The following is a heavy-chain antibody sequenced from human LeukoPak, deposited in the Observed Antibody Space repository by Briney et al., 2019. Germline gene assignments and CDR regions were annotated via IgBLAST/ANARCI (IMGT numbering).Heavy chain of an antibody. J-gene: IGHJ6*02. CDR2: INPNSGGT. D-gene: IGHD3-22*01. V-gene: IGHV1-2*04. CDR1: GYTYTGYY. CDR3: ARTYDSSGYFNYYYYGMDV. Sequence: ASVKVSCKASGYTYTGYYMHWVRQAPGQGLEWMGWINPNSGGTNYAQKSQGWVTMTRDTSISTAYMELSRLRSDDTAVYYCARTYDSSGYFNYYYYGMDVWGQGTTVTVSS.